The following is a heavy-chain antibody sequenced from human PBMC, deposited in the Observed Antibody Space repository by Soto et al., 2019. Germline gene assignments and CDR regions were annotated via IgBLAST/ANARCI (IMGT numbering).Heavy chain of an antibody. CDR3: GTYRDGDYARPYDY. CDR1: GLTFTSYV. J-gene: IGHJ4*02. D-gene: IGHD4-17*01. V-gene: IGHV3-23*01. CDR2: IRGSTGRT. Sequence: EVQLLDSGGGLVQPGGSLRLSCTASGLTFTSYVMSWVRQAPGKGREWVSSIRGSTGRTFYADSVKGRFTISRDNSKNTVYLQMNSRSADDMAVYYCGTYRDGDYARPYDYWGQGTLVTVFS.